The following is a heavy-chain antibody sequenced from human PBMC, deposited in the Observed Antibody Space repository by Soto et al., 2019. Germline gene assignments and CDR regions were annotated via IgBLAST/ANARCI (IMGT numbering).Heavy chain of an antibody. CDR2: IYYSGST. J-gene: IGHJ4*02. V-gene: IGHV4-61*01. D-gene: IGHD5-18*01. CDR1: GGSVSSGSYY. CDR3: ARDVRDTSMITGFYY. Sequence: LSLTCSVSGGSVSSGSYYWSWIRQPPGKGLDWIGYIYYSGSTNYNPSLKSRVTISADKAKNQCSLKLSSVTAADTAVYYCARDVRDTSMITGFYYWGQGILVTVSS.